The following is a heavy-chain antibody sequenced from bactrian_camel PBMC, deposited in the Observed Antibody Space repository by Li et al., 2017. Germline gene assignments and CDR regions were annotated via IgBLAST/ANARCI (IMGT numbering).Heavy chain of an antibody. Sequence: HVRLVESGGGSVQAGGSLRLSCARSKYPTSTNSMAWFRQSPGNEREGVAALFTGSGRSAYADSVKGRFTISRDMSKNTIDLQMNSLKPEDTAMYYCAADRTWPKNGDSFCGGDERRWYAYWGQGTQVTVS. V-gene: IGHV3S53*01. CDR2: FTGSGRS. J-gene: IGHJ4*01. CDR3: AADRTWPKNGDSFCGGDERRWYAY. D-gene: IGHD6*01. CDR1: KYPTSTNS.